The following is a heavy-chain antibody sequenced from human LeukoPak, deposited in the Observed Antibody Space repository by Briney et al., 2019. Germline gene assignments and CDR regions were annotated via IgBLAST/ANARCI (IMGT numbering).Heavy chain of an antibody. J-gene: IGHJ6*02. Sequence: SGGSLRLSCAASGFTFSSYAMSWVRQAPGKGLEWVSAISGSGGSTYYADSVKGRFTISRDNSKNTLYLQMNSLRAEDTAVYYCAKGRSGSYGYYNMDVWGQGTTVTVSS. V-gene: IGHV3-23*01. D-gene: IGHD1-26*01. CDR3: AKGRSGSYGYYNMDV. CDR2: ISGSGGST. CDR1: GFTFSSYA.